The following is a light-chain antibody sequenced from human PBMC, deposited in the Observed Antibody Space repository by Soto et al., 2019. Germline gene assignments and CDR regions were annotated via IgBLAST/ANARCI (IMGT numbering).Light chain of an antibody. CDR2: TDN. CDR1: SSNIGSNT. CDR3: AAWDDCLNGYV. J-gene: IGLJ1*01. Sequence: QSVLTQPPSASGTPGQRVTVSCSGSSSNIGSNTVNWYQQLPGTAPKLLIYTDNQRPSGVPDRFSGSKSGTSASLAISGLQLEDEADYYCAAWDDCLNGYVFGTGTKVTVL. V-gene: IGLV1-44*01.